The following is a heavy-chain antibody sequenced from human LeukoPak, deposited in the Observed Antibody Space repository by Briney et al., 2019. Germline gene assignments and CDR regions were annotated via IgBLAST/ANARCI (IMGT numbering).Heavy chain of an antibody. CDR1: GFSFSLYW. CDR2: INPDGSQK. CDR3: ARDSATYYYGSGSYFDY. Sequence: GGSLRLSCAASGFSFSLYWMTWVRQSPGKGLEWVADINPDGSQKYSVDSVKGRFTISRDNAKNSLYLQMNSLRAEDTAVYYCARDSATYYYGSGSYFDYWGQGTLVTVSS. J-gene: IGHJ4*02. V-gene: IGHV3-7*01. D-gene: IGHD3-10*01.